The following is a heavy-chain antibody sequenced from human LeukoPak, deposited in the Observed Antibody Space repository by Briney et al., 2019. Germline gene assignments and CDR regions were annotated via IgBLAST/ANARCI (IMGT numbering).Heavy chain of an antibody. Sequence: PSQTLSLTCTVSDDSINSGTYYWSWIRQPAGKGLEWIGRIYTSGSTNYNPSLKSRVTISVDTSKNQFSLKLSSVTAADTAVYYCARRNTIFVAGFDIWGQGTMVTVSS. V-gene: IGHV4-61*02. CDR2: IYTSGST. J-gene: IGHJ3*02. CDR1: DDSINSGTYY. CDR3: ARRNTIFVAGFDI. D-gene: IGHD3-3*01.